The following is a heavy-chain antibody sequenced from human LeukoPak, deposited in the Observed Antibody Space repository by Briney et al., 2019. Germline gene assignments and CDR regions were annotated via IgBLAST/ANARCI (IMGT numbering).Heavy chain of an antibody. Sequence: GTSLRLSCVTSGLTSTNYGFHWLRQAADKGLEWVAFVRNDGFDTYHSNSVKGRFSISRDDSKNTVYLQMNSLRAEDTALYYCARDRGKDYFGDWGQGTQVTVSS. CDR1: GLTSTNYG. D-gene: IGHD4-23*01. CDR3: ARDRGKDYFGD. V-gene: IGHV3-33*01. J-gene: IGHJ4*02. CDR2: VRNDGFDT.